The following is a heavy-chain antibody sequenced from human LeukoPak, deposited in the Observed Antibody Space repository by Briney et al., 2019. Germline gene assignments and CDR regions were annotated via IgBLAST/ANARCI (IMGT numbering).Heavy chain of an antibody. J-gene: IGHJ4*02. CDR2: ISYDGSNK. CDR1: GFTFSSYG. V-gene: IGHV3-30*18. CDR3: AKGGEPTELQAPDDY. D-gene: IGHD3-16*01. Sequence: GGSLRLSCAASGFTFSSYGMHWVRQAPGKGLEWVAVISYDGSNKYYADSVKGRFTISRDNSKNTLYLQMNSLRAEDTAVYYCAKGGEPTELQAPDDYWGQGTLVTVSS.